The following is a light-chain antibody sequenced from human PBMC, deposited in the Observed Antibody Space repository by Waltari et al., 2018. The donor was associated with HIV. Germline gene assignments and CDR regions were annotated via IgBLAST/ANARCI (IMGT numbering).Light chain of an antibody. V-gene: IGKV3-11*01. Sequence: EIVLTQSPATLSLSPWERATLSCWASQSVRSYLAWYQQRPDQAPRLLIYDTSNRATGIPARFSGSGSGTDFTLTISSLEPEDFAVYYCQQRSSWPLTLGQGTNVEFK. CDR1: QSVRSY. CDR3: QQRSSWPLT. CDR2: DTS. J-gene: IGKJ1*01.